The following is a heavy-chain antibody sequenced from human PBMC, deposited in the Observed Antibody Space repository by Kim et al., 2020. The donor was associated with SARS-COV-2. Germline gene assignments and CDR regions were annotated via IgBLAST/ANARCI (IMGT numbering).Heavy chain of an antibody. CDR3: ARSGWERAGYYGSGSPPGMDV. J-gene: IGHJ6*02. CDR1: GYTFTNYA. V-gene: IGHV1-3*01. D-gene: IGHD3-10*01. Sequence: ASVKVSCKASGYTFTNYAMHWVRQAPGHRLESMGWINAGNGNTKYSQKFQGRVTITRDTSASTAYMELSSLRSEDTAVYYCARSGWERAGYYGSGSPPGMDVWGQGTTVTVSS. CDR2: INAGNGNT.